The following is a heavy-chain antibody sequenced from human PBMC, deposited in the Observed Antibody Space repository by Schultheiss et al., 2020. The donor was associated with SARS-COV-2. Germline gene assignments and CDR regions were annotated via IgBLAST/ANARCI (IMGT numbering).Heavy chain of an antibody. J-gene: IGHJ5*02. CDR3: ARGGYSSSSGWFDP. D-gene: IGHD6-6*01. CDR1: GYIFTSYW. V-gene: IGHV5-51*01. Sequence: GESLKISCRGSGYIFTSYWIGWVRQMPGKGLEWLGIMYPGDSETRYSPSVQGQVTISADKSISTAYLQWSSLKASDTAMYYCARGGYSSSSGWFDPWGQGTLVTVSS. CDR2: MYPGDSET.